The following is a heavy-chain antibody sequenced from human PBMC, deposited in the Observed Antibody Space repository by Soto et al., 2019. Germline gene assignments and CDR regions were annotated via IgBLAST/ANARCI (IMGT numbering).Heavy chain of an antibody. CDR1: GYTFTSYY. V-gene: IGHV1-46*01. D-gene: IGHD4-17*01. J-gene: IGHJ4*02. CDR2: INPSGGST. Sequence: GASVKVSCKASGYTFTSYYMHWVRQAPGQGLEWMGIINPSGGSTSYAQKFQGRVTMTRDTSTSTVYMELNSLRSEDTAVYYCARVRSPPVVYGDYVFDYWGQGTRVTVAS. CDR3: ARVRSPPVVYGDYVFDY.